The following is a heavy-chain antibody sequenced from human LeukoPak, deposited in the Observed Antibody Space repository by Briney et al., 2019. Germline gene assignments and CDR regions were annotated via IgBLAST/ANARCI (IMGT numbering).Heavy chain of an antibody. J-gene: IGHJ4*02. D-gene: IGHD3-22*01. CDR1: GFTFDDYA. V-gene: IGHV3-9*01. Sequence: GRSLRLSCAASGFTFDDYAMHWVRQAPGKGLEWVSGISWNSGSIGYADSVKGRFTISRDNAKNSLYLQMNSLRAEDTALYYCAKEVGNYYDSSGPSFDYWGRGTLVTVFS. CDR3: AKEVGNYYDSSGPSFDY. CDR2: ISWNSGSI.